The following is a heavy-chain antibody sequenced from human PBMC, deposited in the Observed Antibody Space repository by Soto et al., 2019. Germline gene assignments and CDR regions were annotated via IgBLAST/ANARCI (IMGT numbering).Heavy chain of an antibody. J-gene: IGHJ3*02. V-gene: IGHV5-10-1*01. Sequence: PGESLKISCNGSGYIFTSYWISWVRQMPGKGLEWMGRIDPSDSYTNYSPSFQGHVTISADKSISTAYLQWSSLKASDTAMYYCASTHYHDSSGYYLGDAFDIWGQGTMVTVSS. CDR2: IDPSDSYT. D-gene: IGHD3-22*01. CDR1: GYIFTSYW. CDR3: ASTHYHDSSGYYLGDAFDI.